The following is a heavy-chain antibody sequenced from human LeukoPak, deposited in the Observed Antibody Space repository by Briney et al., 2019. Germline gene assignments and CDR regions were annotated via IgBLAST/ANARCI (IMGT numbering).Heavy chain of an antibody. J-gene: IGHJ6*02. CDR1: GFTVSTNY. D-gene: IGHD6-19*01. CDR2: IYSGGST. V-gene: IGHV3-53*01. CDR3: ARGDSSGWYIVSDYYYYGMDV. Sequence: GGSLTLSCAGSGFTVSTNYMNWVRQAPGKGLEWVSVIYSGGSTYYADSVKGRFTISRDNSKNTLYLQMNSLRAEDTAVYYCARGDSSGWYIVSDYYYYGMDVWGQGTTVTVSS.